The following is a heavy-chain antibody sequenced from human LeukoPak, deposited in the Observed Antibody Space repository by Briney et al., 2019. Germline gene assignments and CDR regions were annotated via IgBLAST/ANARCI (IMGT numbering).Heavy chain of an antibody. V-gene: IGHV3-23*01. J-gene: IGHJ4*02. CDR1: GFTFSSYA. CDR3: AKGARSYYDILTGYIDY. D-gene: IGHD3-9*01. CDR2: ISGSGGST. Sequence: GGSLRLSCAASGFTFSSYAMSWVRQAPGKGLEWVSAISGSGGSTYYADSVKGRFTISRDNSKNTLYLQMNSLRAEDTAVYYCAKGARSYYDILTGYIDYWGQGTLVTVSS.